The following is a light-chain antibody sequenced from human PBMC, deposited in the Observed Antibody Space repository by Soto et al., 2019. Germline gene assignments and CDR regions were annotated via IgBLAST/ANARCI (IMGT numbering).Light chain of an antibody. J-gene: IGKJ4*01. CDR1: QSVGTN. CDR3: QQYDNWPQLT. Sequence: EIVMTQSPATLSVSPGESATLSCRASQSVGTNLAWYQQKPGQAPGLLISGASTRATGIPARFSGSGSGTEFTLTISSLQSEDFAIYYCQQYDNWPQLTFGGATKLEIK. V-gene: IGKV3-15*01. CDR2: GAS.